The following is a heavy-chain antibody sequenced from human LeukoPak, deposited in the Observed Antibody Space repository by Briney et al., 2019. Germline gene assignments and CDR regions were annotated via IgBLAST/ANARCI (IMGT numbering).Heavy chain of an antibody. CDR1: GGTFSSYA. J-gene: IGHJ4*02. CDR2: ISGSTGDT. CDR3: ARDENYGIFFNVDY. Sequence: ASVKVSCKASGGTFSSYAISWVRQAPGEGPEWMGWISGSTGDTNYAQKFQGRVTMTADTSTSTAYMELRSLRSDDTAVYYCARDENYGIFFNVDYWGQGTLVTVSS. V-gene: IGHV1-18*01. D-gene: IGHD4-17*01.